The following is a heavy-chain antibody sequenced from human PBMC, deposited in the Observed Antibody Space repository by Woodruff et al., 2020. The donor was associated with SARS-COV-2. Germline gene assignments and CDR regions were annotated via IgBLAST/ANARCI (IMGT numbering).Heavy chain of an antibody. V-gene: IGHV1-69*01. Sequence: VRQAPGQGLEWMGGIIPIFGTANYAQKFQGRVTITADESTSTAYMELSSLRSEDTAVYYCARDGGFGDYYMDVWGKGTTVTVSS. CDR2: IIPIFGTA. D-gene: IGHD3-10*01. J-gene: IGHJ6*03. CDR3: ARDGGFGDYYMDV.